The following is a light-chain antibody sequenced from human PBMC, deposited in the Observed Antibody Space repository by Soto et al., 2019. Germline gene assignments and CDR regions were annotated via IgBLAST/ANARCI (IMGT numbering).Light chain of an antibody. V-gene: IGLV2-14*01. Sequence: QSALTQSASVSGSPGQSITISCTGTSSDIGAYNYVSWYQHHPGKAPKFMMYEVSYRPSGVSDRFSGSKSGNTASLTISGLQAEDEADYYCSSYTSTSTILFGGGTQLTVL. CDR3: SSYTSTSTIL. CDR2: EVS. J-gene: IGLJ2*01. CDR1: SSDIGAYNY.